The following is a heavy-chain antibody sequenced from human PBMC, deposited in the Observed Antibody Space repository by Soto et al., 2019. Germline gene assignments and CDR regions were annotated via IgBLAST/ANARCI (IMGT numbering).Heavy chain of an antibody. D-gene: IGHD5-18*01. CDR3: ARLEAAMAREKKRHYYYGMDV. V-gene: IGHV3-21*01. CDR2: ISSSSSYI. J-gene: IGHJ6*02. Sequence: GGSLRLSCAASGFTFSSYSMNWVRQAPGKGLEWVPSISSSSSYIYYADSVKGRLTISRDNAKNSLYLQMNSLRAEDTAVYYCARLEAAMAREKKRHYYYGMDVWGQGTTVTVSS. CDR1: GFTFSSYS.